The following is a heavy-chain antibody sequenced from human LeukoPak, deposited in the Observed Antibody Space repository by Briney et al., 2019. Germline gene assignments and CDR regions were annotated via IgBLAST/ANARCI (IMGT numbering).Heavy chain of an antibody. V-gene: IGHV4-59*11. CDR2: ISYIGST. J-gene: IGHJ3*02. Sequence: SETLSLTCAVSDDSFSSHYWTWIRQPRGKGLEWIGYISYIGSTNYNPSLKSRVTISIDTSMNQFSLKLSSVTAADTAVYYCARDLVTVTKGFDIWGQGTMVSVSS. D-gene: IGHD4-17*01. CDR1: DDSFSSHY. CDR3: ARDLVTVTKGFDI.